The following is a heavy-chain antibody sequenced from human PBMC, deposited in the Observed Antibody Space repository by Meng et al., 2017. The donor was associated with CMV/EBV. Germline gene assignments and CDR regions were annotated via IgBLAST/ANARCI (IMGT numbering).Heavy chain of an antibody. CDR1: VGFFSGFF. D-gene: IGHD3-22*01. CDR2: IYSTGGT. CDR3: ARERGDDSGYNFDS. Sequence: LWESGPGLVKPSGTLSLTCVASVGFFSGFFWTWIRQPAGKGREWIGRIYSTGGTNYNPSFESRVTISLDGSNNQFSLKLNSVTAADTAIYYCARERGDDSGYNFDSWGQGTLVTVSS. J-gene: IGHJ4*02. V-gene: IGHV4-4*07.